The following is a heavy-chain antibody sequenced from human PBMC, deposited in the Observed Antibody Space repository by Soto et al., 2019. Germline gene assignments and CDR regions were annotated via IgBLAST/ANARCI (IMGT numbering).Heavy chain of an antibody. CDR3: ARVRIQLWFKDFDY. J-gene: IGHJ4*02. CDR2: INPSGTT. CDR1: DGSFSDNS. D-gene: IGHD5-18*01. V-gene: IGHV4-34*01. Sequence: SETLSLTCAVHDGSFSDNSWTWIRQPPGKGLEWIGEINPSGTTTYNPSLQSRVTISIETSKSQVFLNMKSATAADTAKYYCARVRIQLWFKDFDYWGQGSLVTVSS.